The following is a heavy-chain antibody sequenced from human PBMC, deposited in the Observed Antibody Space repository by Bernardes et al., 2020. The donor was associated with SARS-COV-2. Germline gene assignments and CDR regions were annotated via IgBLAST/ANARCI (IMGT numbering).Heavy chain of an antibody. CDR2: TRNKANSYST. Sequence: GGSLGLSCAASGFTFSDHYMDWVRQAPGKGLQWVARTRNKANSYSTEYAASVRGRFTISRDESKNLLYLQMNSLKTEDTAVYYCTRASGGGYSPLDYWGQGTLVTVSS. J-gene: IGHJ4*02. CDR3: TRASGGGYSPLDY. V-gene: IGHV3-72*01. CDR1: GFTFSDHY. D-gene: IGHD1-26*01.